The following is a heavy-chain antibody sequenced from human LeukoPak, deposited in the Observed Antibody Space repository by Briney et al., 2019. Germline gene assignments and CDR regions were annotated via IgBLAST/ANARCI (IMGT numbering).Heavy chain of an antibody. J-gene: IGHJ4*02. V-gene: IGHV3-7*01. Sequence: GGSLRLSCAGSGFIFSRHWMSWVRQAPGKGLEWVGSIKQDGSEKDYVDSVKGRFTISRDNSKNSLYLQMDSLRVEDTAVSYCARKGGYSSGYYYWGQGTLVTVSS. CDR3: ARKGGYSSGYYY. CDR1: GFIFSRHW. CDR2: IKQDGSEK. D-gene: IGHD3-22*01.